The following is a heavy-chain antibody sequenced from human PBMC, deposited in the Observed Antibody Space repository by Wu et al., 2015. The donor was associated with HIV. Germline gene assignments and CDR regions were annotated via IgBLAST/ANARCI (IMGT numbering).Heavy chain of an antibody. J-gene: IGHJ6*02. Sequence: QVQLVQSGAEVKKPGSSVKVSCKTSGGTFSSYAISWVRQAPGQRLEWMGGIIPIFGTANYAQKFQGRVTITTDESTSTAYMELSSLRSEDTAVYYCASSATGYYYYYGMDVWGQGTTVTVSS. CDR3: ASSATGYYYYYGMDV. CDR1: GGTFSSYA. V-gene: IGHV1-69*05. D-gene: IGHD3-9*01. CDR2: IIPIFGTA.